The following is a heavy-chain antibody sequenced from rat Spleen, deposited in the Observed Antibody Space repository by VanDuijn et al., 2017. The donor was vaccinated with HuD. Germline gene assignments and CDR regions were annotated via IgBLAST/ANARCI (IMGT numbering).Heavy chain of an antibody. Sequence: EVQLVESGGGLVQPGRSLKLSCAASGFTFSNFDMAWVRQAPTKGLEWVATISPTGGNTYYRDSVKGRFTSSRDNAKSTLYLQMDSLRSEDTAAYYCATDTTLYFDYWGQGVMVTVSS. CDR2: ISPTGGNT. CDR3: ATDTTLYFDY. V-gene: IGHV5-19*01. CDR1: GFTFSNFD. J-gene: IGHJ2*01. D-gene: IGHD1-5*01.